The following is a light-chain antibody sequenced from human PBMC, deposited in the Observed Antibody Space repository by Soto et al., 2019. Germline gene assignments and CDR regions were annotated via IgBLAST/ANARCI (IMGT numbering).Light chain of an antibody. CDR1: QSLSSY. V-gene: IGKV3-11*01. Sequence: EIVLTQSPATLSLSPGERATLSCRASQSLSSYLAWYQQKPGQAPRLLIYDASNRATGIPARFSGSGSGTDFTLNISSLEPEDFAVYYCQQRSNWLTFGGGNKVEIK. J-gene: IGKJ4*01. CDR3: QQRSNWLT. CDR2: DAS.